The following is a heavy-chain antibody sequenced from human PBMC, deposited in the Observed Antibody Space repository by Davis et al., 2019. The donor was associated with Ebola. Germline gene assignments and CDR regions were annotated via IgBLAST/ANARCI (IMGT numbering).Heavy chain of an antibody. V-gene: IGHV3-23*01. CDR3: AKDTPNIWFDV. Sequence: GESLKISCAASGFVFRNYVMSWVRPAPGKGLEWVSTHGTSGDTYYADSVKGRFTISRDNSKNTLHLQMNSLRVEDTAIYYCAKDTPNIWFDVWGQGTMVAVSS. J-gene: IGHJ3*01. CDR2: HGTSGDT. D-gene: IGHD2-15*01. CDR1: GFVFRNYV.